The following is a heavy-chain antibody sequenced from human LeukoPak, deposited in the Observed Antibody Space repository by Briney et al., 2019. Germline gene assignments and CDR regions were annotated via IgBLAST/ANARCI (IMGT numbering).Heavy chain of an antibody. CDR2: IYTSGST. Sequence: PSETLSLTCTVSGGSLSSYYWNWIRQPAGKGLEWIGRIYTSGSTNYNPSLKSRVTMSVDTSKNQFSLKLSSVTAADTAVYYCARDRLRWPKIDYWGQGTLVTVSS. CDR1: GGSLSSYY. D-gene: IGHD4-23*01. V-gene: IGHV4-4*07. CDR3: ARDRLRWPKIDY. J-gene: IGHJ4*02.